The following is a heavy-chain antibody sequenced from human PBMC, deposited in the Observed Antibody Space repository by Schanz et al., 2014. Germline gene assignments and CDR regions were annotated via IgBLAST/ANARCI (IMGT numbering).Heavy chain of an antibody. V-gene: IGHV1-18*04. D-gene: IGHD3-9*01. CDR3: ARETTIITGGAFDV. Sequence: QVQLVQSAPEVKKPGVSVKVSCKASGYTFTTYYIHWVRQAPGQGPEWMGWISAFDDKTDYAQNFQGRLIMTTDTSTTTVYMELRGLRSDDTAVYYCARETTIITGGAFDVWGQGTMVTVSS. CDR2: ISAFDDKT. J-gene: IGHJ3*01. CDR1: GYTFTTYY.